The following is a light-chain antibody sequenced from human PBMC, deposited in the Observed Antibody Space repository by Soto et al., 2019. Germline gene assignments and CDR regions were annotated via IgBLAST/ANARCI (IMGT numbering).Light chain of an antibody. CDR3: LQHYNYPRT. V-gene: IGKV1-6*01. J-gene: IGKJ1*01. CDR1: QGIRND. Sequence: AIQMTQSPSSLSASVGDRVTLTCRASQGIRNDLGWYQQKPGKAPKLLISAASSLQGGVPSRFSGSGSGTDFTLTISSLQPVDFATYYCLQHYNYPRTFGQGTKVEIK. CDR2: AAS.